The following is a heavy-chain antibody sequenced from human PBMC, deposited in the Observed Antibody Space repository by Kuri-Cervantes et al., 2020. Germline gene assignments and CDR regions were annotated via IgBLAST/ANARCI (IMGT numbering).Heavy chain of an antibody. CDR2: IIPIFGTA. Sequence: SVKVSCKASGYTFTSYAMNWVRQAPGQGLEWMGGIIPIFGTANYAQKFQGRVTITADESTSTAYMELSSLRSEDTAVYYCARGRGIVATFDYYYMDVWGKGTTVTVSS. CDR1: GYTFTSYA. CDR3: ARGRGIVATFDYYYMDV. J-gene: IGHJ6*03. D-gene: IGHD5-12*01. V-gene: IGHV1-69*13.